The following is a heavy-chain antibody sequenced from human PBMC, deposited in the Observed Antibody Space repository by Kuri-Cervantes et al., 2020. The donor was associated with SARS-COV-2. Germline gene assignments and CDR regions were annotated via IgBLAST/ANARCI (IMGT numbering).Heavy chain of an antibody. Sequence: GGSLRLSCAAPGFTFSSYAMSWVRQAPGKGLEWVSVISGSGSSKYYADSVKGRFTISRDNSKNTLYLQMNSLRAEDTAVYYCAKEGFFYGSGRHFDYWGQGTLVTVSS. V-gene: IGHV3-23*01. J-gene: IGHJ4*02. CDR3: AKEGFFYGSGRHFDY. CDR2: ISGSGSSK. CDR1: GFTFSSYA. D-gene: IGHD3-10*01.